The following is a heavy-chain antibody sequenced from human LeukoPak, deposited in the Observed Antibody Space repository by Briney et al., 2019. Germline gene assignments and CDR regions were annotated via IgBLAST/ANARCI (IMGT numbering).Heavy chain of an antibody. CDR2: ISSSSSYI. J-gene: IGHJ4*02. CDR3: AKDIHHSGIAAATRKYYFDY. D-gene: IGHD6-13*01. CDR1: GFTFSSYS. V-gene: IGHV3-21*04. Sequence: KPGGSLRLSCAASGFTFSSYSMNWVRQAPGKGLEWVSSISSSSSYIYYADSVKGRFTISRDNAKNSLYPQMNSLRAEDTALYYCAKDIHHSGIAAATRKYYFDYWGQGALVTVSS.